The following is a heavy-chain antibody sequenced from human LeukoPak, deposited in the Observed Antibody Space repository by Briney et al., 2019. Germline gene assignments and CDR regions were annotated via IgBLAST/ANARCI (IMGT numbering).Heavy chain of an antibody. CDR3: AREGTGSGLVVLAVKYYFDF. V-gene: IGHV1-2*02. Sequence: APSKTAACTFISSYIRRWSRPPAQGGEGRGGINYNSGGTKYAQKFQGRVTMTRDTSISTAYMELSRLGSDDAAVYFCAREGTGSGLVVLAVKYYFDFWGQGTLVTVSS. J-gene: IGHJ4*02. CDR1: ACTFISSY. D-gene: IGHD2-15*01. CDR2: INYNSGGT.